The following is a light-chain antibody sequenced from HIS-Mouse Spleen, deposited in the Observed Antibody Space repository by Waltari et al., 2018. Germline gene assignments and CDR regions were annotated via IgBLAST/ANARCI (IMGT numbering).Light chain of an antibody. CDR1: SLSSYY. CDR3: NSRDSSGNHWV. V-gene: IGLV3-19*01. J-gene: IGLJ3*02. Sequence: SSELTQDPAVSVALGQTVRIPCPGASLSSYYASWYQQKPGQAPVLVIYGKNNRPSGIPDRFSGSSSGNTASLTITGAQAEDEADYYCNSRDSSGNHWVFGGGTKLTVL. CDR2: GKN.